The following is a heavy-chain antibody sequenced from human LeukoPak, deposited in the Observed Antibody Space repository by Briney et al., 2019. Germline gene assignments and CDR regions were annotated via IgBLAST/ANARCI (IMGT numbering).Heavy chain of an antibody. Sequence: GRSLRLSCAASGFTFSSYSMNWVRQAPGKGLEWVSSISSSSSYIYYADSVKGRFTISRDNAKNSLYLQMNSLRAEDTAVYYCARDYGDYVPFDIWGQGTMVTVSS. D-gene: IGHD4-17*01. CDR1: GFTFSSYS. V-gene: IGHV3-21*01. J-gene: IGHJ3*02. CDR2: ISSSSSYI. CDR3: ARDYGDYVPFDI.